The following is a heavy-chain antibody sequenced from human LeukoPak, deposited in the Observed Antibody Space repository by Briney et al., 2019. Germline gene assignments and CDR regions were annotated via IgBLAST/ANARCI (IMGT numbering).Heavy chain of an antibody. J-gene: IGHJ4*02. V-gene: IGHV3-48*01. CDR1: GYTFSDYT. CDR2: ISSGGSVM. CDR3: TRDLEY. Sequence: GGSLRLSCGASGYTFSDYTMNWVRQAPGKGQEWISYISSGGSVMHYADSVKGRFTISRDNVENSLYLQMNSLRVEDTAVYYCTRDLEYWGQGVLVTVSS.